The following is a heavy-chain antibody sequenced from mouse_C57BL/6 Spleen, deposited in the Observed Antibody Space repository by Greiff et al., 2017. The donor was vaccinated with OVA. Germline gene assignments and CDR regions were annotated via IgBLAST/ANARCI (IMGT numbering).Heavy chain of an antibody. CDR1: GYTFTSYG. D-gene: IGHD2-12*01. J-gene: IGHJ3*01. CDR2: IYPRSGNT. V-gene: IGHV1-81*01. CDR3: ARFYDDAY. Sequence: QVQLKQSGAELARPGASVKLSCKASGYTFTSYGISWVKQRTGQGLEWIGEIYPRSGNTYYNEKFKGKATLTADKSSSTAYMELRSLTSEDSAVYFCARFYDDAYWGQGTLVTVSA.